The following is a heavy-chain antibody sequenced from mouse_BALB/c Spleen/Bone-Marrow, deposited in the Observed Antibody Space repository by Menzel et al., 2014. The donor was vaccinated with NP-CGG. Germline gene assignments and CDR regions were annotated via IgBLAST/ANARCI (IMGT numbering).Heavy chain of an antibody. CDR1: DYTFTSYW. V-gene: IGHV1-7*01. CDR3: ARSGDYGQFDY. D-gene: IGHD2-4*01. J-gene: IGHJ2*01. CDR2: INPSTGYT. Sequence: VQLQQSGTELAKPGASVKMSCKASDYTFTSYWMHWVKQRPGQGLEWIGYINPSTGYTEFYQNFKDKATLTADKSSSTAHMQLSSLTSEDSAVYYCARSGDYGQFDYWGHGTTLTVSS.